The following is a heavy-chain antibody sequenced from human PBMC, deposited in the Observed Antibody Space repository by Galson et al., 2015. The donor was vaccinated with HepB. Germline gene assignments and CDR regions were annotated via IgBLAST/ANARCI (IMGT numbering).Heavy chain of an antibody. CDR1: GFTFSSYG. V-gene: IGHV3-33*01. CDR3: ARDDILTWDFYGMDV. J-gene: IGHJ6*02. D-gene: IGHD3-9*01. CDR2: IWYDGSNK. Sequence: SLRLSCAASGFTFSSYGMHWVRQAPGKGLEWVAVIWYDGSNKYYADSVKGRFTISRDNSKNTLYLQMNSLRAEDTAVYYCARDDILTWDFYGMDVWGQGTTVTVSS.